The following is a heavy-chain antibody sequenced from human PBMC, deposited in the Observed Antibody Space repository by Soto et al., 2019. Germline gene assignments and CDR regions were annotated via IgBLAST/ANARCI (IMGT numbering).Heavy chain of an antibody. CDR3: ARGGHCTNGVCSALDY. D-gene: IGHD2-8*01. V-gene: IGHV4-59*08. J-gene: IGHJ4*02. CDR2: IYYGGSA. Sequence: ETLSLTCTVSGGSISTYYWNWIRQPPGKGLEWIGYIYYGGSANYNPSLKSRVTISVDTSKKQFSLKLSSVTAADTAVYYCARGGHCTNGVCSALDYWGQGTLVTVSS. CDR1: GGSISTYY.